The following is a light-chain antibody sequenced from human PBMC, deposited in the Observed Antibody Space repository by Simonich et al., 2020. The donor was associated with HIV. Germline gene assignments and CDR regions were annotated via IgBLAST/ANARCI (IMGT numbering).Light chain of an antibody. J-gene: IGKJ2*01. CDR2: DSS. Sequence: EIVMTQSPATLSVSLVEIATLSCRASQSVSVNLAWYQQNPGQAPRLLIYDSSTRATGIPARFSGSGSATEFTLTISSPQSEDFVLYYCQQYNNWPYTFGQGTKLEIK. V-gene: IGKV3-15*01. CDR3: QQYNNWPYT. CDR1: QSVSVN.